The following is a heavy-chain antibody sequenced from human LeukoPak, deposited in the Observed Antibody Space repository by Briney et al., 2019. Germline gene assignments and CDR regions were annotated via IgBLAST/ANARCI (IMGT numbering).Heavy chain of an antibody. D-gene: IGHD3-3*01. CDR1: GYILTELS. Sequence: ASVKVSCKVSGYILTELSMHWVRQAPGKGLEWMGGFDPEDGDTIYAQKFQGRVTMTEDTSTDTAYMELSSLRAEDTAVYYCARDARGEIFGGWLLPHYYYYYMDVWGKGTTVTVSS. V-gene: IGHV1-24*01. CDR2: FDPEDGDT. CDR3: ARDARGEIFGGWLLPHYYYYYMDV. J-gene: IGHJ6*03.